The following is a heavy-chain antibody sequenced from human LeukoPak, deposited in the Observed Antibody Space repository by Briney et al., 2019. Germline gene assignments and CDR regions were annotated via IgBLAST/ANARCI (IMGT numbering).Heavy chain of an antibody. CDR1: GYSISDGNY. Sequence: NPSETLSLTCTVSGYSISDGNYWGWIRQPPGKGLEWIGSIFHTGSTYDNPSLKSRVTTSVDTSKNQFSLSLNSVTAADTAVYYCARRRDGYNFGSFYFDYWGQGILVTVSS. CDR3: ARRRDGYNFGSFYFDY. J-gene: IGHJ4*02. D-gene: IGHD5-24*01. V-gene: IGHV4-38-2*02. CDR2: IFHTGST.